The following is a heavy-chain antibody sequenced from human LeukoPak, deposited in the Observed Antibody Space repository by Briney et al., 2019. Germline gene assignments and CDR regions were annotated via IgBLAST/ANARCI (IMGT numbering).Heavy chain of an antibody. CDR1: GYSFTDYW. D-gene: IGHD1-1*01. CDR3: ARDDHKGVPYQGFDY. J-gene: IGHJ4*02. V-gene: IGHV1-46*01. Sequence: GESLKISCKTSGYSFTDYWIGWVRQMPGKGLEWMGIINPSGGSTSYAQKFQGRVTMTRDTSTSTVYMELSSLRSEDTAVYYCARDDHKGVPYQGFDYWGQGTLVTVSS. CDR2: INPSGGST.